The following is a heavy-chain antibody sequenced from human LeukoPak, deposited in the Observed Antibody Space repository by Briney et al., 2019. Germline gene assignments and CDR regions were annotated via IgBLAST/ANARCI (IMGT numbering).Heavy chain of an antibody. CDR1: GYSFTSYW. J-gene: IGHJ4*02. Sequence: GESLKISCKGSGYSFTSYWIGWVRQMPGKGLEWMGIIYPGDSDTRYSPSFQGQVTISADKSISTAYLQWSSLKASDTAMYYCARLESPEFFGGYSGYESYFDYWGQGTLVTVSS. CDR2: IYPGDSDT. CDR3: ARLESPEFFGGYSGYESYFDY. V-gene: IGHV5-51*01. D-gene: IGHD5-12*01.